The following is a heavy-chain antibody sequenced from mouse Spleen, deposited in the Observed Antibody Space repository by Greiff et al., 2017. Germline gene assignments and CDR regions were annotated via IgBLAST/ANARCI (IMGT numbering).Heavy chain of an antibody. Sequence: EVKLVESGGGLVKLGGSLKLSCAASGFTFSSYAMSWVRQTPEKRLEWVATISSGGGNTYYPDSVKGRFTISRDNAKNTRYLQMSSLKSEDTAMYYCARRGGGFDYWGQGTTLTVSS. CDR2: ISSGGGNT. D-gene: IGHD1-1*02. V-gene: IGHV5-9*04. CDR3: ARRGGGFDY. CDR1: GFTFSSYA. J-gene: IGHJ2*01.